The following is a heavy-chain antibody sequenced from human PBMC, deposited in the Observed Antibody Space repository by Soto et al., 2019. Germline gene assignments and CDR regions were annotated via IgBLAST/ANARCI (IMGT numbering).Heavy chain of an antibody. Sequence: EVQLVDSGGGLVQPGGSLRLSCEASGFIFSNYVMSWVRQAQGKGLEWVSSISDSGGTSYYADSVKGRFTISRDNSKNTLYLQMNSLRAEDTAIYYCAKRPRALLTFDYWGQGTLVTVSS. V-gene: IGHV3-23*04. CDR1: GFIFSNYV. CDR3: AKRPRALLTFDY. J-gene: IGHJ4*02. D-gene: IGHD1-26*01. CDR2: ISDSGGTS.